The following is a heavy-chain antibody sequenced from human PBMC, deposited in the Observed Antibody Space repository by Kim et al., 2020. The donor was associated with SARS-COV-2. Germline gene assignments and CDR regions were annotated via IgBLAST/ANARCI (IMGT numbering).Heavy chain of an antibody. V-gene: IGHV3-30*04. J-gene: IGHJ6*01. CDR3: ARAGRYCSGGSCYSYYYG. CDR2: ISYDGSNK. CDR1: GFTFSSYA. Sequence: GGSLRLSCAASGFTFSSYAMHWVRQAPGKGLEWVAVISYDGSNKYYADSVKGRFTISRDNSKNTLYLQMNSLRAEDTAVYYCARAGRYCSGGSCYSYYYG. D-gene: IGHD2-15*01.